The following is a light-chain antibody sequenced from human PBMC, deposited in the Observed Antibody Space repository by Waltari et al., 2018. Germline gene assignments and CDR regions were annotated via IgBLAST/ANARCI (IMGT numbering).Light chain of an antibody. CDR1: QSISHW. Sequence: DIHMTQSPSTLSASVGDRVTITCRANQSISHWLAWYQQKPGKPPKPLINKAASLESGVPSRFSGSGSGTEFTLTISSLQPDDFATYYCQQYYTYSPWTFGQGTRVEIK. V-gene: IGKV1-5*03. CDR3: QQYYTYSPWT. J-gene: IGKJ1*01. CDR2: KAA.